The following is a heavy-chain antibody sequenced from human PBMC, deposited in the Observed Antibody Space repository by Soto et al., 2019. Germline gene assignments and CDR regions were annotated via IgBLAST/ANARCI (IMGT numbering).Heavy chain of an antibody. Sequence: GGSLRLSCAASGFTFSSYAMTWVRQAPGRGLEWVSAISGSGSPTYYADSVKGRFTISRDNSKNTLYLQMNNLRADDTAVYYCARDMSGGTYNYYYGMDVWGQGTTVTVSS. V-gene: IGHV3-23*01. CDR1: GFTFSSYA. D-gene: IGHD1-26*01. J-gene: IGHJ6*02. CDR2: ISGSGSPT. CDR3: ARDMSGGTYNYYYGMDV.